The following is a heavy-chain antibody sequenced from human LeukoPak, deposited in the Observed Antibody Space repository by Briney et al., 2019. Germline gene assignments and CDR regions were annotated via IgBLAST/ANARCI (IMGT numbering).Heavy chain of an antibody. D-gene: IGHD1-26*01. Sequence: ASVKVSCKASGYIFTGYYLHWVRQAPGQGLEWMGCVNPNSGDTNYAQKLQGSVTMTRDTSISTVYMELSRLRSDDTAVYYCARASGSYWWFDSWGQGTLVTVSS. CDR2: VNPNSGDT. CDR1: GYIFTGYY. V-gene: IGHV1-2*02. J-gene: IGHJ5*01. CDR3: ARASGSYWWFDS.